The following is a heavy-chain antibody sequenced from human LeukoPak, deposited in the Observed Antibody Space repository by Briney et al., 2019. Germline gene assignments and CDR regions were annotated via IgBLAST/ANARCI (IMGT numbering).Heavy chain of an antibody. Sequence: GGSLRLSCAASGFTFSCYAMSWVRQAPGKGLEWVSAISGSGGSTYYADSVKGRFTISRDNSKNTLYLQMNSLRAEDTAVYYCAKQGGVAVAGYSRFDPWGQGTLVTVSS. J-gene: IGHJ5*02. CDR2: ISGSGGST. CDR1: GFTFSCYA. D-gene: IGHD6-19*01. V-gene: IGHV3-23*01. CDR3: AKQGGVAVAGYSRFDP.